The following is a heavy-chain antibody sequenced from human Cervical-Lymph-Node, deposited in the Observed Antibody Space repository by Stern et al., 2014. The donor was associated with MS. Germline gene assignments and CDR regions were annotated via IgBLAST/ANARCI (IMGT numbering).Heavy chain of an antibody. V-gene: IGHV1-46*01. CDR2: INPSAGNT. CDR1: GYSFTSYF. Sequence: VQLVESGAEMKKPGASVKVSCMASGYSFTSYFIIWVRQAPGQGLEWMGRINPSAGNTNYAQKFQGRVVMTSDTSTGTVYLELSSLRSEDTAVYYCARDEGADYWGQGTLVTVSS. J-gene: IGHJ4*02. CDR3: ARDEGADY.